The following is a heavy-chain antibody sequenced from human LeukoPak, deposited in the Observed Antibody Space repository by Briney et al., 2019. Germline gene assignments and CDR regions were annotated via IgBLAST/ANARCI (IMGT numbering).Heavy chain of an antibody. J-gene: IGHJ5*02. V-gene: IGHV1-69*04. D-gene: IGHD6-19*01. CDR1: GGTFSSYA. CDR2: IIPILGIA. Sequence: ASVKVSCKASGGTFSSYAISWVRQAPGQGLEWMGRIIPILGIANYAQKFQGRVTITADKSTSTAYMELGSLRSEDTAVYYCARVPAVAGTAGWFAPWGQGTLVTVSS. CDR3: ARVPAVAGTAGWFAP.